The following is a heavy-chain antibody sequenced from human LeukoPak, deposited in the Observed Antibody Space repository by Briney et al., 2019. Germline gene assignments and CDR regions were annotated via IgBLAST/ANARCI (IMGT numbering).Heavy chain of an antibody. D-gene: IGHD4-11*01. J-gene: IGHJ4*02. CDR2: LSSGITT. CDR3: ASEVVHLSTVIIKRIV. CDR1: GFAVGSNY. Sequence: GGSLTLSCAASGFAVGSNYMSWVGPAPGKGLEWGAYLSSGITTNYVDSVKGRFTISRDNSRNTVCLQMNSLRAEDTAVYYCASEVVHLSTVIIKRIVWGQGTLITVSS. V-gene: IGHV3-53*01.